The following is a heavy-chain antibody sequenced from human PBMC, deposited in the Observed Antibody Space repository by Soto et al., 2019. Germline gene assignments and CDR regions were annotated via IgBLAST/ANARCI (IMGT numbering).Heavy chain of an antibody. J-gene: IGHJ5*02. CDR2: INHSGNP. V-gene: IGHV4-39*01. CDR3: SRRAPEGFDP. Sequence: PSETLSLTCAVSGGSIGTSAYYWGWIRQAPGKGLEWIGSINHSGNPYLSPSLKDRVTMSVDTSKNSFSLKLRSATAADTGLYYCSRRAPEGFDPWGQGTLVTVSS. CDR1: GGSIGTSAYY.